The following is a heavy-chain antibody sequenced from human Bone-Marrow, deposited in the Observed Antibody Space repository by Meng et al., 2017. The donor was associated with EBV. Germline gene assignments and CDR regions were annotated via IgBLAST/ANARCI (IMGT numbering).Heavy chain of an antibody. D-gene: IGHD2-15*01. CDR1: VYPFTSYG. Sequence: VQLVLSGDGVKKSGASVKVSCKASVYPFTSYGISWVRQAPGQGLEWMGWISAYNGNTNYAQKLQGRVTMTTDTSTSTAYMELRSLRSDDTAVYYCARDQVVVVVAAPGWFDPWGQGTLVTVSS. V-gene: IGHV1-18*01. CDR2: ISAYNGNT. J-gene: IGHJ5*02. CDR3: ARDQVVVVVAAPGWFDP.